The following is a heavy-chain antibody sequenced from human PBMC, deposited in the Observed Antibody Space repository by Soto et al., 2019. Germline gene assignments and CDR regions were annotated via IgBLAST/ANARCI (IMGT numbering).Heavy chain of an antibody. CDR2: IWRDGSNT. J-gene: IGHJ3*02. D-gene: IGHD2-21*01. CDR1: GFTISNYG. Sequence: LLVESGGGVVQPGRSLRLSCAASGFTISNYGMHWVRQAPGKGLEWVSVIWRDGSNTYYGHSVKGRFTISRDISKSTLSLQMNSLRADDTAMYYCARDLGISPYAFDIWGQGTAVAVSS. V-gene: IGHV3-33*01. CDR3: ARDLGISPYAFDI.